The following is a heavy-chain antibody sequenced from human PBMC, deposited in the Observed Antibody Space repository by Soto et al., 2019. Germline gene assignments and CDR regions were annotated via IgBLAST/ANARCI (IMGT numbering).Heavy chain of an antibody. V-gene: IGHV4-34*01. J-gene: IGHJ3*02. CDR3: ARYSFGEDSSWYRVKNALDI. D-gene: IGHD6-13*01. CDR2: IKHSGST. Sequence: KGLEWIGEIKHSGSTTYNPSLKSRVTISVETSKNQFSLKLSSVTAADTAVYYCARYSFGEDSSWYRVKNALDIWGNGTTVPGSP.